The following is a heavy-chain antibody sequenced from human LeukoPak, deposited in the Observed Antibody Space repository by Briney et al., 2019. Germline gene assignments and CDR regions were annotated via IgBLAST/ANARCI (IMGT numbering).Heavy chain of an antibody. CDR2: IIPILGIA. J-gene: IGHJ4*02. CDR1: GGTFSSYA. Sequence: SVKVSCKASGGTFSSYAISWVRQAPGQGLEWMGRIIPILGIANYAQKSQGRVTITADKSTSTAYMELSSLRSEDTAVYYCARDETGYCDSSGYYNADYWGQGTLVTVSS. D-gene: IGHD3-22*01. V-gene: IGHV1-69*04. CDR3: ARDETGYCDSSGYYNADY.